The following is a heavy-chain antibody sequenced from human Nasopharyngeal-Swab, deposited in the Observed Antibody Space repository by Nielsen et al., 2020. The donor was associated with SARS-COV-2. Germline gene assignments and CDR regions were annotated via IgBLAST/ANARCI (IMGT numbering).Heavy chain of an antibody. D-gene: IGHD6-19*01. CDR3: ASHAGDSSGWYSYYYGMDV. J-gene: IGHJ6*02. Sequence: GESLKISCAASGFTFSSYEMNWVRQVPGKGLEWVSYISSSGSTIYYADSVKGRFTISRDNAKNSLYLQMNSLRAEDTAVYYCASHAGDSSGWYSYYYGMDVWGQGTTVTVSS. CDR2: ISSSGSTI. CDR1: GFTFSSYE. V-gene: IGHV3-48*03.